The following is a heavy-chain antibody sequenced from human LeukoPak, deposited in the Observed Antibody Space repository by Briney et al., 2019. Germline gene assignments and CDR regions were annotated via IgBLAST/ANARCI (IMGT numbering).Heavy chain of an antibody. D-gene: IGHD3-10*01. V-gene: IGHV3-48*01. CDR1: GFTFSSYN. J-gene: IGHJ4*02. Sequence: PGGSLRLSCAAFGFTFSSYNMNWVRQAPGKGLEWVSYISSSGTTIYYADSVKGRFTISRDNAENSLFLQMNSLRAEDTAVYYCAKGGFGESNFDYWGQGTLVTVSS. CDR3: AKGGFGESNFDY. CDR2: ISSSGTTI.